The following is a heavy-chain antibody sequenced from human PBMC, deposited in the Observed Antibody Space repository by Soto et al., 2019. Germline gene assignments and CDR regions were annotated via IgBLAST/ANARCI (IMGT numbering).Heavy chain of an antibody. CDR2: IIPIFGTT. CDR1: GGTFISHA. D-gene: IGHD3-10*01. V-gene: IGHV1-69*06. CDR3: ARESGNYFDD. J-gene: IGHJ4*02. Sequence: QVQLVQSGAEVKKPGSSLKVSCKASGGTFISHAISWRRQAPGQGLEWVGGIIPIFGTTNYAQKFQGRVTLTADKSTSTVYMELSSLRSDDTAVYYCARESGNYFDDWGQGTLVTVSS.